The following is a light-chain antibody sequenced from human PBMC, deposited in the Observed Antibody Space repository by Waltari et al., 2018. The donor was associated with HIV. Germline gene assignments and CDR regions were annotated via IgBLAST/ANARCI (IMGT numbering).Light chain of an antibody. CDR3: HSRDTDGDHYV. CDR2: GAN. CDR1: SLRSFF. J-gene: IGLJ1*01. V-gene: IGLV3-19*01. Sequence: SSELTQDPVLSVALGQTIKITCQGDSLRSFFPNWYQQTPGQAPILVVYGANLRPSGIPDRFSASNSGNTSSLILSASQAVDEAAYYCHSRDTDGDHYVFGSGTRVIV.